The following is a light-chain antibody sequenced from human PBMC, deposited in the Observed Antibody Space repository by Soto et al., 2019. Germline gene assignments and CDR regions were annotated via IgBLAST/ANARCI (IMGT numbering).Light chain of an antibody. CDR2: GTS. Sequence: EIVLTQSPGTLSLSPGESATLSCRASQSISSSFFAWYQHKPGQAPRLLIYGTSNRDTGIPDRFSGSGSGTDFTLTISRLEPEDFAVYYCQQYGSSPFTFGPGTKVDIK. J-gene: IGKJ3*01. CDR1: QSISSSF. V-gene: IGKV3-20*01. CDR3: QQYGSSPFT.